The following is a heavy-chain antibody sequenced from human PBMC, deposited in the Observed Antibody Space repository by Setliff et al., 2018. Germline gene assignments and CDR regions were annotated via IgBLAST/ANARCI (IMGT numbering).Heavy chain of an antibody. CDR1: GDSINSGTYY. CDR2: IYTGGST. Sequence: PSETLSLICSVSGDSINSGTYYWSWFRQSAGKGLEWIGRIYTGGSTNYNPSLKSRVTISLDTSKNHFSLKLSSVTAADTAVYYCARARYSNFLNWFDPWGQGTLVTVSS. V-gene: IGHV4-61*02. CDR3: ARARYSNFLNWFDP. J-gene: IGHJ5*02. D-gene: IGHD4-4*01.